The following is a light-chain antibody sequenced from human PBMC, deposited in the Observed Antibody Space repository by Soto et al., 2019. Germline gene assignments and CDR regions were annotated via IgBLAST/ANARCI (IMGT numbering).Light chain of an antibody. J-gene: IGKJ2*01. CDR2: KAS. Sequence: DIQMTQSPSTLSASVGDTVTITCRASQSLSSWLAWYQQKPGQAPKLLIHKASSLESGVPSRFSGSGSGTEFTLTISSLQPDDFATFYCQQYDRFPYTFGQGTKLEIK. CDR1: QSLSSW. CDR3: QQYDRFPYT. V-gene: IGKV1-5*03.